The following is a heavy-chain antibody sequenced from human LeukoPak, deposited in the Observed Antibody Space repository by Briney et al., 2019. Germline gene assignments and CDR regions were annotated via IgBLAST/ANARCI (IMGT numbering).Heavy chain of an antibody. Sequence: GGSLRLSCAASGFTFSSYSMNWVRQAPGKGLEWVSYISSSSSTIYYADSVKGRFTISRDNAKNSLYLQMNSLRAEDTAVYYCATLPYYYDSIGDAFDIWGQGTMVTVSS. V-gene: IGHV3-48*01. D-gene: IGHD3-22*01. CDR2: ISSSSSTI. J-gene: IGHJ3*02. CDR3: ATLPYYYDSIGDAFDI. CDR1: GFTFSSYS.